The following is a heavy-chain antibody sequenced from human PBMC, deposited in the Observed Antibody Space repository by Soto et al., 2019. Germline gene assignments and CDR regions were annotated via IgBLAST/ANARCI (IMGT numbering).Heavy chain of an antibody. Sequence: ASVKVSCKASGYTFTSYYMHWVRQAPGQGLEWMGIINPSGGSTSYAQKFQGRVTMTRDTSTSTVYMELSSLRSEDTAVYYCARLVAYYDILTGYYKSGGWFDPWGQGTLVTVSS. J-gene: IGHJ5*02. CDR2: INPSGGST. CDR3: ARLVAYYDILTGYYKSGGWFDP. V-gene: IGHV1-46*01. CDR1: GYTFTSYY. D-gene: IGHD3-9*01.